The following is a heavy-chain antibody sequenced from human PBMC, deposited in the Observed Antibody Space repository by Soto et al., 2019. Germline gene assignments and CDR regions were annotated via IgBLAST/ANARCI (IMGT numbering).Heavy chain of an antibody. V-gene: IGHV1-46*01. CDR1: GYTFTHYY. CDR2: INPRGGST. J-gene: IGHJ6*02. D-gene: IGHD3-16*01. Sequence: QVQLVQSGAEVKEPGASVKVSCKASGYTFTHYYIHWVRQAPGPGLEWMGIINPRGGSTSSAQKFRGRLTIDRDTSTSTAYMELSSLMSGDTTVYYCARDPNVALTYHYYGMDVWGQGTTVTV. CDR3: ARDPNVALTYHYYGMDV.